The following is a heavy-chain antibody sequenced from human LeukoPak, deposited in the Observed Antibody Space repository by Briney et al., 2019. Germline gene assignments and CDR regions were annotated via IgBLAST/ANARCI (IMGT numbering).Heavy chain of an antibody. CDR1: GDPISSYS. CDR2: IHLSGST. J-gene: IGHJ4*02. CDR3: ARGRLSVASIVAFDY. V-gene: IGHV4-4*07. Sequence: SETLTLTCTVSGDPISSYSWTWIRQPAGKGLEWIGRIHLSGSTDYKPSLKSRVNISLVKSKNQFSLKLNSVTAADSALYYCARGRLSVASIVAFDYWGQGALVAVSS. D-gene: IGHD6-19*01.